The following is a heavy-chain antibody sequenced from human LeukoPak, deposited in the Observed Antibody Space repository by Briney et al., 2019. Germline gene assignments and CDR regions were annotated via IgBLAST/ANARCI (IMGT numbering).Heavy chain of an antibody. V-gene: IGHV3-23*01. Sequence: GGSLRLSCAASGFTFSSYAMTWVRQAPGKGLEWVSAISGSGYNSYYADSVKGRFTISRENSKNTLFLQMNSLRGEGTAIYYCAKWMVRRDFWSGAFDIWGQGTMVTV. CDR3: AKWMVRRDFWSGAFDI. CDR2: ISGSGYNS. D-gene: IGHD3-3*01. CDR1: GFTFSSYA. J-gene: IGHJ3*02.